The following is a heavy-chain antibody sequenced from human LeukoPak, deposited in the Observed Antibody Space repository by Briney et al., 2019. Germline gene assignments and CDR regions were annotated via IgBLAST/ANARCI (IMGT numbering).Heavy chain of an antibody. Sequence: PGGSLRLSCAASGFSFSNAWVSWVRQVPGTGLDWVGRIKRQSDGATTQYAAPVKDRFTISRDNSKKTLYLQMNNLKTEDTAVYYCTTEYYDSGSDIDGWGKGTTVTVSS. CDR2: IKRQSDGATT. V-gene: IGHV3-15*01. D-gene: IGHD3-22*01. J-gene: IGHJ6*03. CDR1: GFSFSNAW. CDR3: TTEYYDSGSDIDG.